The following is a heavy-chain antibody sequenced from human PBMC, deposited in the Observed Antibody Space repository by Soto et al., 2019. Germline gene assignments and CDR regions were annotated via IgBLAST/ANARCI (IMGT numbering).Heavy chain of an antibody. CDR3: ARDLSFCSSTSCYRWFDP. J-gene: IGHJ5*02. Sequence: VQLQESGAGLVKPSGTLSLTCAVSGGSIRTSNWWSWVRQPPGKGLEWIGEIYHSGSTNYNPSLKSRVTTSVDKSKNHFSLKLSSVTAADTAVYYCARDLSFCSSTSCYRWFDPWGQGTLVTVSS. D-gene: IGHD2-2*01. V-gene: IGHV4-4*02. CDR2: IYHSGST. CDR1: GGSIRTSNW.